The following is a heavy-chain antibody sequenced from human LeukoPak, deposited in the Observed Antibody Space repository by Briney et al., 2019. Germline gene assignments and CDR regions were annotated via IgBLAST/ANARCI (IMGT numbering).Heavy chain of an antibody. CDR1: GYSFTSYW. Sequence: NHGESLKISCKGSGYSFTSYWIGWVRQMPGKGLEWMGIIYSGDSDTRYSPPFQGQVTISADKSISTAYLQWSSLRASDTAIYYCARHRWPGRGYSYGLDYWGQGTLVTVSS. D-gene: IGHD5-18*01. CDR3: ARHRWPGRGYSYGLDY. V-gene: IGHV5-51*01. J-gene: IGHJ4*02. CDR2: IYSGDSDT.